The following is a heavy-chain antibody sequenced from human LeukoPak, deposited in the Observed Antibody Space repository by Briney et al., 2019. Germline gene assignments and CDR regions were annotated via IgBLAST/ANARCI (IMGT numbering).Heavy chain of an antibody. J-gene: IGHJ4*02. Sequence: GGSLRLSCAASGFTFSSYEMNWVRQAPGKGLEWVSYISRSGSTIYYADSVKGRFTISRDNSKNTLYLQMNSLRAEDTAVYYCAKARRPFDYWGQGTLVTVSS. V-gene: IGHV3-48*03. CDR3: AKARRPFDY. CDR1: GFTFSSYE. CDR2: ISRSGSTI.